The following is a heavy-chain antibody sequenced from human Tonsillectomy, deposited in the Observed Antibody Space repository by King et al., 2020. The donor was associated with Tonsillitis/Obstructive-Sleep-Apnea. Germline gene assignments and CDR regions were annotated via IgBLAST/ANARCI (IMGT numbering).Heavy chain of an antibody. CDR1: GFTFDDYA. CDR3: ANDPISSPYYYYYMDV. Sequence: VQLVESGGGLVQPGRSLRLSCAASGFTFDDYAMHWVRQAPGKGLEWVSGISWNSGSIHYADSVKGRFTISRDNAKNSLYLQMDSLRAEDTALYYCANDPISSPYYYYYMDVWGKGTTVTVSS. J-gene: IGHJ6*03. D-gene: IGHD6-6*01. CDR2: ISWNSGSI. V-gene: IGHV3-9*01.